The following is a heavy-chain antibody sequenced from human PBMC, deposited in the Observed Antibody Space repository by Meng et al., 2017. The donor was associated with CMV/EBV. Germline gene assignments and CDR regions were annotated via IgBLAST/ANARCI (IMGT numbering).Heavy chain of an antibody. J-gene: IGHJ6*02. CDR2: IYYSGST. CDR3: TRDPRDFARPGNYHDGLDV. Sequence: SETLSLTCTVSGGSIISYYWGWIRQPPGKGLGWIGYIYYSGSTNYNPSLKSRVTISVDTSKNQFSLKLRSVTTADTAVYYCTRDPRDFARPGNYHDGLDVWGQGTTVTVSS. V-gene: IGHV4-59*01. CDR1: GGSIISYY. D-gene: IGHD6-6*01.